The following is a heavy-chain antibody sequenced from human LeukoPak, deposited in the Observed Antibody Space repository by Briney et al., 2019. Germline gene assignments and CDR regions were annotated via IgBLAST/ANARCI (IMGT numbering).Heavy chain of an antibody. V-gene: IGHV3-66*01. CDR3: ARAYQGDWFDP. J-gene: IGHJ5*02. CDR2: IYSGGST. Sequence: GGSLRLSCAASGFIVGSNYMSWVRQAPGKGLEWVSNIYSGGSTYYADSVKGRFTISRDRSKNTLYLQMNSLRAEDTAVYYCARAYQGDWFDPWGQGTLVTVSS. D-gene: IGHD2-2*01. CDR1: GFIVGSNY.